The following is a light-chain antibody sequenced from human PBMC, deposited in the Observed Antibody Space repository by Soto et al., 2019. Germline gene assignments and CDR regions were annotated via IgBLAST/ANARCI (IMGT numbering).Light chain of an antibody. J-gene: IGKJ4*01. CDR2: WTS. Sequence: DIVMTQSPDSLAVSLGERATINCKSSQSVLYSSNNKNHLAWYQQKPGQPPKLLIYWTSTRESGVPDRFSGSGSGTDFTLTISSLQAEDVAVYYCQQYFSIPLTVGGGTNVEIK. CDR3: QQYFSIPLT. CDR1: QSVLYSSNNKNH. V-gene: IGKV4-1*01.